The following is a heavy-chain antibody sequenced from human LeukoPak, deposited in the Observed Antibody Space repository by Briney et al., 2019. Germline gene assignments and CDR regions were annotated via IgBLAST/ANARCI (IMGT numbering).Heavy chain of an antibody. J-gene: IGHJ4*02. Sequence: SETLSLTCAVYGGSFSGYYWSWIRQPPGKGLEWIGEINHSGSTNYNPSLKSRVTISVDTSKNQFSLKLSSVTAADTAIFYCARSLFTASWSTGYFDHWGQGILVTVSS. CDR3: ARSLFTASWSTGYFDH. D-gene: IGHD6-13*01. CDR2: INHSGST. V-gene: IGHV4-34*01. CDR1: GGSFSGYY.